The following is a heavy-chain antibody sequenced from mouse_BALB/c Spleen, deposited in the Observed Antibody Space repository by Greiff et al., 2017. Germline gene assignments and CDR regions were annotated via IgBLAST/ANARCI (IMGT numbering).Heavy chain of an antibody. Sequence: VQLQQSGPELVKTGASVKISCKASGYSFTDYYMHWVKQSPEKSFEWIGEINPSTGGTSYNQKFKGKATLTVDKSSSTAYMQLKSLTSEDSAVYYCPKTYGGYYRYWYFDVWGAGTTVTVSS. CDR1: GYSFTDYY. D-gene: IGHD2-3*01. CDR3: PKTYGGYYRYWYFDV. CDR2: INPSTGGT. J-gene: IGHJ1*01. V-gene: IGHV1-42*01.